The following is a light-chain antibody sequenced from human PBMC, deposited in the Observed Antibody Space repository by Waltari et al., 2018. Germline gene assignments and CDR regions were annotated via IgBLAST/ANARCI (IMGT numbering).Light chain of an antibody. CDR1: SSDVGGYDY. CDR2: DVI. CDR3: SSYSSSSTLYV. J-gene: IGLJ1*01. V-gene: IGLV2-14*03. Sequence: QSALTQPASVSGSPGQSITIFCAGTSSDVGGYDYVSWYQQHPVKAPELIIYDVIHRPSGVSVRFSGSKSGNTASLTISGLQADDEADYYCSSYSSSSTLYVFGTGTKVTV.